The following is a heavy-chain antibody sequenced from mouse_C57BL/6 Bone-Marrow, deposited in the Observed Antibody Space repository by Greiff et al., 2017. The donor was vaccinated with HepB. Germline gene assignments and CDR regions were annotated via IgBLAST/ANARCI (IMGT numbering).Heavy chain of an antibody. CDR2: INPSSGYT. Sequence: VMLVESGAELARPGASVKMSCKASGYTFTSYTMHWVKQRPGQGLEWIGYINPSSGYTKYNQKFKDKATLTADKSSSTAYMQLSSLTSEDSAVYYCARGGGNYPYFDYWGQGTTRTVSS. J-gene: IGHJ2*01. V-gene: IGHV1-4*01. CDR1: GYTFTSYT. D-gene: IGHD2-1*01. CDR3: ARGGGNYPYFDY.